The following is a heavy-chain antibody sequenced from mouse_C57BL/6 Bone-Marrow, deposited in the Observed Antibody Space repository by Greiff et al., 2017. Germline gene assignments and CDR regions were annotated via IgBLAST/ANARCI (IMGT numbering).Heavy chain of an antibody. J-gene: IGHJ3*01. Sequence: VQLQQSGPELVKPGASVKLSCKASGYTFTSYDINWVKQRPGPGLEWIGWIYPRDGSTKYNEKFKGKATLTVDTSSRTAYMELHSLTSEDAAVYFCARGASFAYWGQGTLVTVTA. CDR2: IYPRDGST. CDR1: GYTFTSYD. CDR3: ARGASFAY. V-gene: IGHV1-85*01.